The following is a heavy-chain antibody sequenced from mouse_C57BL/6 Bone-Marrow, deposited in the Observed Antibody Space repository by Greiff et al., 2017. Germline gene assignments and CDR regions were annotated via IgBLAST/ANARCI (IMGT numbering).Heavy chain of an antibody. J-gene: IGHJ2*01. CDR3: ARAATVVGY. CDR2: ISYDGSN. V-gene: IGHV3-6*01. D-gene: IGHD1-1*01. Sequence: EVKLQESGPGLVKPSQSLSLPCSVTGYSITSGYYWNWIRQFPGNKLEWMGYISYDGSNNYNPSLKNRISITRDTSKNQFFLKLNSVTTEDTATYYCARAATVVGYWGQGTTLTVSS. CDR1: GYSITSGYY.